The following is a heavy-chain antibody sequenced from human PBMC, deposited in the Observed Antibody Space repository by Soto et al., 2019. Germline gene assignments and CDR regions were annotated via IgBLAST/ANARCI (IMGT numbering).Heavy chain of an antibody. CDR3: VRDSLTTSPSDTFDL. V-gene: IGHV3-21*01. Sequence: EAQLVESGGGLVKPGGSLRLSCAASGFTFSSYAMNWVRQAPGKGLEWVSSISYNSIYMYYADSMKGRFTNARDNARNSLYLQMNSLIAGDTAVYYCVRDSLTTSPSDTFDLWGQGTMVTVSS. CDR2: ISYNSIYM. J-gene: IGHJ3*01. CDR1: GFTFSSYA.